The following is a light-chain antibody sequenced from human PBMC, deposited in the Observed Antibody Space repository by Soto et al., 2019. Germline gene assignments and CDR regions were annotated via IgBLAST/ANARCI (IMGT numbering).Light chain of an antibody. CDR2: DVT. V-gene: IGLV2-11*01. CDR3: CSYVGSYTTYV. Sequence: QSALTQPRSVSGSPGQSVTISCTGTSSDVGGYNFVSWYQQHPGKAPKFMIYDVTKRPSGVPDRFSGSKSGNTASLTISGLQAEDEAHYYYCSYVGSYTTYVFGTGTKLTLL. J-gene: IGLJ1*01. CDR1: SSDVGGYNF.